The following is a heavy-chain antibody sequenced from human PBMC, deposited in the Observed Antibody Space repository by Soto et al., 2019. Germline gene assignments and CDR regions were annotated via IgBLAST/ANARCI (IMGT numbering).Heavy chain of an antibody. Sequence: PSETLSLTCTVSGGSISNYYWSWIRQPPGKGLEWVGYIYYTGSTSYNPSLKSRVAMSVDTSKKQISLKLTSVTAADTAVYYCAREDSRWFDPWGQGTPVTVSS. CDR2: IYYTGST. J-gene: IGHJ5*02. V-gene: IGHV4-59*01. CDR1: GGSISNYY. CDR3: AREDSRWFDP.